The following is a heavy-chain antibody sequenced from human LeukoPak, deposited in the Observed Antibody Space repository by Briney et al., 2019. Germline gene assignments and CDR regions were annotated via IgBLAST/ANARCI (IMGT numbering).Heavy chain of an antibody. CDR2: IYSGGST. CDR1: GFTVSSNY. D-gene: IGHD3-22*01. J-gene: IGHJ3*02. Sequence: PGGSLRRSCAASGFTVSSNYMSWVRQAPGKGLEWVSVIYSGGSTYYADSVKGRFTISRDNSKNTLYLQMNSLRAEDTAVYYCARAGLLIAFDIWGQGTMVTVSS. V-gene: IGHV3-53*01. CDR3: ARAGLLIAFDI.